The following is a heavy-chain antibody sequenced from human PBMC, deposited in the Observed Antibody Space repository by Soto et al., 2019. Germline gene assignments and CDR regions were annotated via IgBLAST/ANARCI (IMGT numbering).Heavy chain of an antibody. CDR1: GFTFSSYA. D-gene: IGHD2-21*02. CDR3: ATRGGLGDSLGMDV. J-gene: IGHJ6*02. CDR2: ISGSGGST. Sequence: LRLSCAASGFTFSSYAMSWVRQAPGKGLEWVSAISGSGGSTYYADSVKGRFTISRDKSITTAYLQWSSLKASDTAIYYCATRGGLGDSLGMDVWGQGTTVTVSS. V-gene: IGHV3-23*01.